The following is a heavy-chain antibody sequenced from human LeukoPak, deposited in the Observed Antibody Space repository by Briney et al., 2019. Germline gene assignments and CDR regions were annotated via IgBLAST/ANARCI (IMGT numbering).Heavy chain of an antibody. J-gene: IGHJ5*01. CDR2: IYYSGRI. V-gene: IGHV4-59*08. Sequence: PSETLSLTCTVSGGSISNYYWSWIRQPPGKGLEWIGYIYYSGRINYNPSLKSRVTISVDTSKNQFSLKLSSVTAADTAVYYCARHTGSIVWFDYWGQGALVTVSS. CDR3: ARHTGSIVWFDY. CDR1: GGSISNYY. D-gene: IGHD3-3*02.